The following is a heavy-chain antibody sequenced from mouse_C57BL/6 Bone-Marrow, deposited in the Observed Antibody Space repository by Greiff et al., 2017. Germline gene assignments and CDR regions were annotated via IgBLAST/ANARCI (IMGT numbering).Heavy chain of an antibody. D-gene: IGHD1-1*01. CDR3: TRSLMYYGTND. V-gene: IGHV14-2*01. Sequence: VQLQQSGAELVKPGASVKLSCTASGFNINDYYIHWVKQRTERGLEWIGRIDPEDGETKYAPKFQDKATITADTSSNTAYLQLSSLTSADTAVYYCTRSLMYYGTNDGGQGTTLTVSA. CDR2: IDPEDGET. J-gene: IGHJ2*01. CDR1: GFNINDYY.